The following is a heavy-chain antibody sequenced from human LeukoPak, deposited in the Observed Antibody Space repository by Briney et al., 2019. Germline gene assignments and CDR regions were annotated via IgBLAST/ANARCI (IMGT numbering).Heavy chain of an antibody. CDR3: ARERAVAGRGDFDY. V-gene: IGHV3-7*04. J-gene: IGHJ4*02. CDR1: GFAFSSYW. D-gene: IGHD6-19*01. CDR2: IKQDGSEK. Sequence: GGSLRLSCAASGFAFSSYWMSWVRQAPGKGLEWLVNIKQDGSEKYYVDSVKGRFTISRDNAKNSLYLQMNSLRAEDTAVYYCARERAVAGRGDFDYWGQGTLVTVSS.